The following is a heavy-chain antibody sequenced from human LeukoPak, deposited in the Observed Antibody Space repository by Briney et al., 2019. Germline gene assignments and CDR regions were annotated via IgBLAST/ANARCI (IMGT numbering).Heavy chain of an antibody. CDR2: IYHSGST. V-gene: IGHV4-38-2*02. CDR1: GYSISSGYY. CDR3: ARDRPAHGELPTYYFDY. Sequence: SETLSLTCTVSGYSISSGYYWGWIRQPPGKGLEWIGSIYHSGSTYYNPSLKSRVTISVDTSKNQFSLKLSSVTAADTAVYYCARDRPAHGELPTYYFDYWGQGTLVTVSS. D-gene: IGHD1-26*01. J-gene: IGHJ4*02.